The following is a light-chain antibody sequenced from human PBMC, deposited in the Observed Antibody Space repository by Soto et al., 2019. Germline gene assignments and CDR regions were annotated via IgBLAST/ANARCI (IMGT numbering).Light chain of an antibody. Sequence: QSVVTQEPSLTVSPGGTVTLTCGSSTGAVTSGHYPYWFQQKPGQAPRALIYDISNEYSWTPARFSGSLPGGKAALTLSGAQPEDEADYYCLLSYSGVRVFGGGTKVTVL. CDR1: TGAVTSGHY. V-gene: IGLV7-46*01. CDR3: LLSYSGVRV. CDR2: DIS. J-gene: IGLJ2*01.